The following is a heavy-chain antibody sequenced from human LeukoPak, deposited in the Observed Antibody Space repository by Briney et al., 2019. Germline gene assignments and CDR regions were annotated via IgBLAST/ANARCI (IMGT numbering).Heavy chain of an antibody. Sequence: SVTLSLTCTVAGASISSYYWSWIRQPPGKGLEWIGYIYSSGSTYYNPSLKSRVTISVDTSKNQFSLKLSSVTAADTAVYYCARGGSGNSGYWGQGTLVTVSS. CDR3: ARGGSGNSGY. J-gene: IGHJ4*02. V-gene: IGHV4-59*01. CDR1: GASISSYY. D-gene: IGHD2-15*01. CDR2: IYSSGST.